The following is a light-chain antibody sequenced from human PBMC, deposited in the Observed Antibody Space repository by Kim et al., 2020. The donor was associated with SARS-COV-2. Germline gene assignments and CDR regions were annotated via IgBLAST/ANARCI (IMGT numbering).Light chain of an antibody. CDR2: VTSDGNH. CDR1: RGYVSDA. CDR3: QSWGSGLHVT. V-gene: IGLV4-69*01. Sequence: SVKRTCSLSRGYVSDAIGWDQHQPGKGPRFLMKVTSDGNHIKGGGIPDRFSGSSSWTARYLTISNLQSEDEADYYCQSWGSGLHVTFGGGTQLTVL. J-gene: IGLJ2*01.